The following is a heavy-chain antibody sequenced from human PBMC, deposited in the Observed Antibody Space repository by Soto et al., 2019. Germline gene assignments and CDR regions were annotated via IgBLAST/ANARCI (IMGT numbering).Heavy chain of an antibody. CDR1: GYSFTSYW. V-gene: IGHV5-10-1*01. D-gene: IGHD6-6*01. CDR3: ARLLTTGSSSSSNDY. Sequence: PGESLKISCKGSGYSFTSYWISWVRQMPGKGLEWVGRIDPSDSYTNYSPSFQGHVTISADKSISTAYLQWSSLKASDTAMYYCARLLTTGSSSSSNDYWGQGTLVTVSS. CDR2: IDPSDSYT. J-gene: IGHJ4*02.